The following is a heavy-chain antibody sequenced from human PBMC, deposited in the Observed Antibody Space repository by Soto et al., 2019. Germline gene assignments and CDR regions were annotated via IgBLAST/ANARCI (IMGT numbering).Heavy chain of an antibody. CDR2: ISSDGSNT. CDR3: AKDFARGPMGMSLDS. J-gene: IGHJ4*02. V-gene: IGHV3-30*18. D-gene: IGHD1-26*01. CDR1: GFNFSDFG. Sequence: QVQLVESGGGVVHPGRSLRLSCTASGFNFSDFGMHGVRQAPGKGLEWLALISSDGSNTFYADSVRGRFTVSRDRSDNTLHQNMGEVRNDDTAMYYCAKDFARGPMGMSLDSWGQGTLVIVSS.